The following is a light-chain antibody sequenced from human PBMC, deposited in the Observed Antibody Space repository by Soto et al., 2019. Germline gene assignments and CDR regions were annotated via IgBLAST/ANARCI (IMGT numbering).Light chain of an antibody. J-gene: IGKJ4*01. CDR1: QGVLYSSNNKNY. CDR2: WVS. V-gene: IGKV4-1*01. CDR3: QQYYSTPLT. Sequence: DIVMTQSPDSLAVSLGERATINCKSSQGVLYSSNNKNYLAWYQQKPGQPPKLLIYWVSTRESGVPDRFSGSGSGTDFTLTISSLQAEDVAVYYCQQYYSTPLTFGGGTKVDIK.